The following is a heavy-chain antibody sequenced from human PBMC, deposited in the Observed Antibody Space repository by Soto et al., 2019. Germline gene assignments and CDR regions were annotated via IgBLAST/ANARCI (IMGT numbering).Heavy chain of an antibody. Sequence: QVQLVQSGAEVTRPGSSVKVSCKASGDTFSFYSINWVRQAPGLGLEWMGRVNPILSMSNYAQRFQGRVTMTADKSTSTAYMELSGLRSADTAMYYCATSYGSGYLAFDYWGQGALVTVSS. CDR1: GDTFSFYS. CDR2: VNPILSMS. D-gene: IGHD3-10*01. CDR3: ATSYGSGYLAFDY. V-gene: IGHV1-69*04. J-gene: IGHJ4*02.